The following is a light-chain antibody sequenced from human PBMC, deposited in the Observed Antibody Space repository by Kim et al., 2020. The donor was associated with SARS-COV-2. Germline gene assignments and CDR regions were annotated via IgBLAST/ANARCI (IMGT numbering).Light chain of an antibody. V-gene: IGKV3-20*01. CDR2: GAS. Sequence: EIVLTQSPGTLSFSPGERATLSCRASQSISSSYLAWYQQKPGQAPRLLIYGASSRATGIPDRFSGSGSGTDFTLTISRLEPEDFALYYCQQYGRSPPWTFGQGTKVGIK. CDR1: QSISSSY. J-gene: IGKJ1*01. CDR3: QQYGRSPPWT.